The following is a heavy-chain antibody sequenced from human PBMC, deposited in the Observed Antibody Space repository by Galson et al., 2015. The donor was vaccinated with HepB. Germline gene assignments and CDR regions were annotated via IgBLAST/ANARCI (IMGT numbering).Heavy chain of an antibody. CDR3: AKEFSSGSRGLGDY. J-gene: IGHJ4*02. CDR2: ISGSGGST. V-gene: IGHV3-23*01. Sequence: SLRLSCAASGFTFSSYAMSWVRQAPGKGLEWVSAISGSGGSTYYADSMKGRFTISRDNSKNTLYLQMNSLRAEDTAVYYCAKEFSSGSRGLGDYWGQGTLVTVSS. CDR1: GFTFSSYA. D-gene: IGHD1-26*01.